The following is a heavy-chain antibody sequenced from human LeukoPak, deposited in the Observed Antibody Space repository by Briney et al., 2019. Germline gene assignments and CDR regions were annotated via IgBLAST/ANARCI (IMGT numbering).Heavy chain of an antibody. J-gene: IGHJ4*02. D-gene: IGHD6-6*01. CDR3: ASRYSTSSAVSPFDF. CDR1: GFTFSSYA. Sequence: GGSLRLSCAASGFTFSSYAMSWVRQAPGKGLEWVSAISGSGGTTYYADSVKGRFTISRDNSKNTLYLQINSLRAEDTAVYYCASRYSTSSAVSPFDFWGQGTLVTVSS. CDR2: ISGSGGTT. V-gene: IGHV3-23*01.